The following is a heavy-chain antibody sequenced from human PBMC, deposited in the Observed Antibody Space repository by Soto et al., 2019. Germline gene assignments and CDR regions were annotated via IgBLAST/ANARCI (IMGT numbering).Heavy chain of an antibody. J-gene: IGHJ5*02. CDR1: GFTFSSYG. Sequence: QVQLVESGGGVVQPGRSLRLSCAASGFTFSSYGMHWVRQAPGKGLEWVAVISYDGSNKYYADSVKGRFTISRDNSKNTLYLQMNSLRAEDTAVYYCATEGGYCTSTSCDPTSNRFDPWGQGTLVTVSS. V-gene: IGHV3-30*03. CDR2: ISYDGSNK. CDR3: ATEGGYCTSTSCDPTSNRFDP. D-gene: IGHD2-2*01.